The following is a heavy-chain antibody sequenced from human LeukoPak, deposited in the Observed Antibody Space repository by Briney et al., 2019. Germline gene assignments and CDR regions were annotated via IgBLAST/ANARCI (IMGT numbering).Heavy chain of an antibody. CDR1: GGTFSSYA. Sequence: ASVKVSCKASGGTFSSYAISWVRQAPGQGLEWMGWISVYNGNANYPQTLQGRVTMTTDTSTSVAYLELRSLRSDDTAVYYCARVMGLGELSPDYWGQGTLVTVSS. CDR2: ISVYNGNA. CDR3: ARVMGLGELSPDY. D-gene: IGHD3-16*02. J-gene: IGHJ4*02. V-gene: IGHV1-18*01.